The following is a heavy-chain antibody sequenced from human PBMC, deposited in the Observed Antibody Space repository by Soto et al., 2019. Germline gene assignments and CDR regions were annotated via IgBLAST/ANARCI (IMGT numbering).Heavy chain of an antibody. Sequence: QITLKESGPTLVKPTQALTLTCTFSAFSLNTGGSGVGWIHKPPGKALEWLALTYWNDDKRYSPSLKSKLTSTKDASKNQVVLTMTNMDTVDTATYYCAHRGYGDYPRDNWFAPWGQGTLVTVSS. CDR3: AHRGYGDYPRDNWFAP. V-gene: IGHV2-5*01. CDR1: AFSLNTGGSG. J-gene: IGHJ5*02. D-gene: IGHD4-17*01. CDR2: TYWNDDK.